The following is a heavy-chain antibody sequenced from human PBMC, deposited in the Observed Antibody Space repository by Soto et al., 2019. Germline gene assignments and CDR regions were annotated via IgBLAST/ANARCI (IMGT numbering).Heavy chain of an antibody. CDR3: AHLQSWDATLGY. CDR1: GFSLSTTGVG. V-gene: IGHV2-5*02. CDR2: IYWDDDK. Sequence: QITLKESGPTLVNPTQTVTLTCTFSGFSLSTTGVGVGWIRQPPGKALEWLAVIYWDDDKRYSPSLKSRLTITKDTSKNQVVLTMSNMDPVDTATYFCAHLQSWDATLGYWGQGILDTVSS. J-gene: IGHJ4*02. D-gene: IGHD3-16*01.